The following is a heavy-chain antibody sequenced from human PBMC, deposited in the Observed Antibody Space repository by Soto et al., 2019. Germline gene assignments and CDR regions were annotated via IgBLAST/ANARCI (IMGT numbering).Heavy chain of an antibody. Sequence: QVQLVQSGAEVKKPGSSVKVSCKASGGTFRNHAFNWVRQAPGQGLQWMGGIIPKFGTANYAQKFQGRVTITADESRSTAYMELSSLRSEDTAVYYCARWAGTVGTDAFTGPFDYWGQGTPVTVSS. J-gene: IGHJ4*02. CDR1: GGTFRNHA. V-gene: IGHV1-69*01. CDR2: IIPKFGTA. D-gene: IGHD1-26*01. CDR3: ARWAGTVGTDAFTGPFDY.